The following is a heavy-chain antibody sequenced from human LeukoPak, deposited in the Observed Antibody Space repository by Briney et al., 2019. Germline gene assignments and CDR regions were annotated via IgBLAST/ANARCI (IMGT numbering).Heavy chain of an antibody. CDR1: GDSISSYY. J-gene: IGHJ3*02. D-gene: IGHD5-24*01. V-gene: IGHV4-59*01. CDR3: ARGLLDGYTHPAAFDI. CDR2: IYYSGST. Sequence: SETLSLTCTVSGDSISSYYWSWIRQPPGKGLEWIGYIYYSGSTNYNPSLKSRVTIPIDTSKNQFSLKLSSVTAADTAVYYCARGLLDGYTHPAAFDIWGQGTMVTVSS.